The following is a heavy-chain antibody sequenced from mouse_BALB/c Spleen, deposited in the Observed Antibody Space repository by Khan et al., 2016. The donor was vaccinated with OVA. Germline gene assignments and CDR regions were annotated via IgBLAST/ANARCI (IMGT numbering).Heavy chain of an antibody. Sequence: EVKLVESGGGLVKPGGSLKLSCAASGFTFSSYTMSWVRQTPEKRLEWVATISSGGTYTYYVDSVEGRFTLSRDNAKNTLYLEMTRLKSEDTAIYYCTRGEGYYGNPYAIDCWGQGTSVTVSS. CDR3: TRGEGYYGNPYAIDC. CDR2: ISSGGTYT. D-gene: IGHD2-1*01. CDR1: GFTFSSYT. V-gene: IGHV5-6-4*01. J-gene: IGHJ4*01.